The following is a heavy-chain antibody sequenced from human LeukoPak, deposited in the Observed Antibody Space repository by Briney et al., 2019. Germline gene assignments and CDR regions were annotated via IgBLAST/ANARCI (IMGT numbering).Heavy chain of an antibody. CDR3: ARLGGSYSNWFDP. CDR1: GYSFTNYW. J-gene: IGHJ5*02. CDR2: IYPGDSDT. Sequence: GESLKISCKGSGYSFTNYWIGWVRQMPGKGLEWMGIIYPGDSDTKYSPSFQGQVTISADRSINTAYLQWSSLKASDTAIYYCARLGGSYSNWFDPWGQGTLVTVSS. D-gene: IGHD1-26*01. V-gene: IGHV5-51*01.